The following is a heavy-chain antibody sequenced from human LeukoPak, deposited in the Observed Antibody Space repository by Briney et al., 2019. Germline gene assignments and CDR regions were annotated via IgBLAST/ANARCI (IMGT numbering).Heavy chain of an antibody. CDR2: IYYSGST. J-gene: IGHJ6*03. CDR1: GGSISSYY. V-gene: IGHV4-59*01. Sequence: SETLSLTCTVSGGSISSYYWSWIRQPPGKGLEWIGYIYYSGSTNYNPSLKSRVTISVDTSKNQFSLKLSSVTAADTVVHYCARVGYDFWSGSHYYYSYMDVWGKGTTLTVSS. CDR3: ARVGYDFWSGSHYYYSYMDV. D-gene: IGHD3-3*01.